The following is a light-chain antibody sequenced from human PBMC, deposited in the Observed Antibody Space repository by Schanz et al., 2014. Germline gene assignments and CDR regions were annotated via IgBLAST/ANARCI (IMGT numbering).Light chain of an antibody. CDR2: EVS. V-gene: IGLV2-8*01. Sequence: QSALTQPPSASGSLGQSVTISCTGTSSDVGDYNYVSWYQQHPGKAPKLMIYEVSKRPSGVPDRFSGSKSGNTASLTVSGLQAEDEAEYYCSSNVGSNNFQFGGGTKLTVL. CDR1: SSDVGDYNY. J-gene: IGLJ3*02. CDR3: SSNVGSNNFQ.